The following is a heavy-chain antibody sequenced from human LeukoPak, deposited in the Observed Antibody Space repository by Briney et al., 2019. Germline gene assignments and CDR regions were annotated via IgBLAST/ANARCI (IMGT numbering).Heavy chain of an antibody. Sequence: GGSLTLSCAASGFTFSDYYMSWIRQAPGRGLEAASYISSSGSTTYYTDSVKGRFTISRDNDKNSLYLQMNSLRSEDTAVYYCASSYCGGNCLVSWGQGTLVTVSS. CDR2: ISSSGSTT. CDR1: GFTFSDYY. J-gene: IGHJ5*02. CDR3: ASSYCGGNCLVS. D-gene: IGHD2-21*02. V-gene: IGHV3-11*01.